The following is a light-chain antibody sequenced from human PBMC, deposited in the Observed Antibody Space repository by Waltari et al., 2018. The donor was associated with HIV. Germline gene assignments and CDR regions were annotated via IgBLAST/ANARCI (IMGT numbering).Light chain of an antibody. J-gene: IGKJ2*01. CDR3: QQYYSDPYT. CDR1: QTISSR. Sequence: DIQMTQSPSTLSASVGTRVTITCRASQTISSRLAWYQQKPGKAPRLLIYKASDLETGVPSTVSGSGSGTEFTLTISSLQPDDFASYYCQQYYSDPYTFGQGTKLEIK. V-gene: IGKV1-5*03. CDR2: KAS.